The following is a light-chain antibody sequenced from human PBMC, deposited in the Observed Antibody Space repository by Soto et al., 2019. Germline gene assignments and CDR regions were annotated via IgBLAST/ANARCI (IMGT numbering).Light chain of an antibody. V-gene: IGLV1-51*01. CDR2: DND. CDR1: SSNLGNDY. CDR3: GTWDSSLRVVV. Sequence: QSVLTQPPSVSAAPGQKVTISCSGSSSNLGNDYVAWYQQLPGTAPKLIIYDNDKRPSGIPDRFSGSKSGTSATLGIAGLQTGDEADFYCGTWDSSLRVVVFGRGTKVTVL. J-gene: IGLJ2*01.